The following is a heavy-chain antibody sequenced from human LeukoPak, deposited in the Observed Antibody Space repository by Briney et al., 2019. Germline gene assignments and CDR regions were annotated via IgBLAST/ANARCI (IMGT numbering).Heavy chain of an antibody. CDR2: INPNSGGT. J-gene: IGHJ4*02. D-gene: IGHD3-22*01. V-gene: IGHV1-2*02. CDR1: GYSFADYY. Sequence: ASVKVSCKASGYSFADYYMHWVRQAPGQGLEWMGWINPNSGGTNYAQKFQGRVTMTRDTSISTAYMELSRLRSDDTAVYYCARDPANYYDSSGYYLYWGQGTLVTVSS. CDR3: ARDPANYYDSSGYYLY.